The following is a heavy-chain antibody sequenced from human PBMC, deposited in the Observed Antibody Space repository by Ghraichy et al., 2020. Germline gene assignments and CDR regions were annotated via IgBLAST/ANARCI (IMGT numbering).Heavy chain of an antibody. CDR3: ARWGDDKKLDF. CDR2: IWYDGSNK. Sequence: GGSLRLSCAASGFTFSSHGMHWVRQAPGKGLEWVAVIWYDGSNKYYADSVKGRFTISRDNSKNTLYLQMDSLRDEDTAVYYCARWGDDKKLDFWGQGTLVTVSS. J-gene: IGHJ4*02. V-gene: IGHV3-33*01. CDR1: GFTFSSHG. D-gene: IGHD3-10*01.